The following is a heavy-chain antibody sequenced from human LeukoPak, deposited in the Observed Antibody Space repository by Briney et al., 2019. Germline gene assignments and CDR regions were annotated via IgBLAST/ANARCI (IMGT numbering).Heavy chain of an antibody. CDR2: IIPIFGTA. CDR3: ARGGETCSSTSCYNY. V-gene: IGHV1-69*13. D-gene: IGHD2-2*02. CDR1: GGTFSSYA. J-gene: IGHJ4*02. Sequence: ASVKVSCKASGGTFSSYAISWVRQAPGQGLEWMGGIIPIFGTANYAQKFQGRVTTTADESTSTAYMELSSLRSEDTAVYYCARGGETCSSTSCYNYWGQGTLVTVSS.